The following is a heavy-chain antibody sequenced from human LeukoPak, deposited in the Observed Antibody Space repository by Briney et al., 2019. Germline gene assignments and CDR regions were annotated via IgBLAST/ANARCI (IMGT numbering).Heavy chain of an antibody. CDR3: AREATVGGY. D-gene: IGHD3-16*01. CDR1: GYTFTGYY. V-gene: IGHV1-2*02. Sequence: ASVKVSCKASGYTFTGYYIHWVRQAPGQGPEWMGWIYPNSGGTNYAPKFQGRVTMTRDTSISTAYMELSRLTSDDTAVYYCAREATVGGYWGQGTLVTVSS. CDR2: IYPNSGGT. J-gene: IGHJ4*02.